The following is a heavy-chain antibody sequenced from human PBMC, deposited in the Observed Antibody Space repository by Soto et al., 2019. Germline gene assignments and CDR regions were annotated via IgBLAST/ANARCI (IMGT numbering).Heavy chain of an antibody. J-gene: IGHJ4*02. Sequence: QVQLQESGPGLVKPSQTLSLTCTVSGASITSGGYYWSWIRQHPGKGLAWIGYIYHSGSTYYNPSLQSRVTISEDTAKNQFTRKRSSVTAADTAVYYCTRSIQNWGQGTLVTVSS. V-gene: IGHV4-31*03. CDR3: TRSIQN. CDR2: IYHSGST. CDR1: GASITSGGYY. D-gene: IGHD5-18*01.